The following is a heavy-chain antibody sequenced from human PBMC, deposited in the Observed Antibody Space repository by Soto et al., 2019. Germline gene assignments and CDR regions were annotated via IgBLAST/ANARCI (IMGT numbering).Heavy chain of an antibody. D-gene: IGHD2-15*01. CDR3: ARECVDTPGLEY. V-gene: IGHV3-30-3*01. Sequence: QVQLVESGGGVVQPGRSLRLSCAASGFSFRSYAMHWVRQAPGKGLEWVAVMSYDGSDKDYADSVKGRFTISRDNSKNKLYLQMSCLRAEDTAVYYCARECVDTPGLEYWGQGSLVTVSS. CDR1: GFSFRSYA. CDR2: MSYDGSDK. J-gene: IGHJ4*02.